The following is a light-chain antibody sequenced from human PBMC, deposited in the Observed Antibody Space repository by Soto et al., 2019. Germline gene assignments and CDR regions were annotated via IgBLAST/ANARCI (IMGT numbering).Light chain of an antibody. V-gene: IGLV2-14*01. CDR2: DVS. J-gene: IGLJ1*01. Sequence: QAASVSGSPGQSITISCTGTSSDVGGYNYVSWYQQHPGKAPKLMNYDVSNRPSGVSNRFSGSKSGNTASLTISGLQAEDEADYYCSSYTSSSTRVFGTGTKLTVL. CDR3: SSYTSSSTRV. CDR1: SSDVGGYNY.